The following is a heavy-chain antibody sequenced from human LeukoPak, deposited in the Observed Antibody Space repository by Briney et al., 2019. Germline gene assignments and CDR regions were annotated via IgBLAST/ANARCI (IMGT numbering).Heavy chain of an antibody. CDR3: ATLGDYYDSSGPQDY. CDR1: GGSISSYY. D-gene: IGHD3-22*01. Sequence: SETLSLTCTVSGGSISSYYWSWIRQPAGKGLEWIGRIYTSGSTNYNPSLKSRVTISVDTSKNQFSLKLSSVTAADTAVYYCATLGDYYDSSGPQDYWGQGTLVTVSS. V-gene: IGHV4-4*07. CDR2: IYTSGST. J-gene: IGHJ4*02.